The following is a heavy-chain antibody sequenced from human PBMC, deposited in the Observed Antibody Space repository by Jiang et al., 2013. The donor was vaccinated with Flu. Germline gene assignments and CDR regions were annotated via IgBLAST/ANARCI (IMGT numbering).Heavy chain of an antibody. CDR2: INAGNGNT. CDR3: ARGHCSGGSCYSVWVYYYYMDV. Sequence: KPGASVKVSCKASGYTFTSYAMHWVRQAPGQRLEWMGWINAGNGNTKYSQKFQGRVTITRDTSASTAYMELSSLRSEDTAVYYCARGHCSGGSCYSVWVYYYYMDVWGKGTTVTVSS. J-gene: IGHJ6*03. CDR1: GYTFTSYA. D-gene: IGHD2-15*01. V-gene: IGHV1-3*01.